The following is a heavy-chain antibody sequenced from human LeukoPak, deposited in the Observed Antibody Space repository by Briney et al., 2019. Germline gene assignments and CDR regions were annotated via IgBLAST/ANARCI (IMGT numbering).Heavy chain of an antibody. J-gene: IGHJ4*02. CDR2: IYRSGKT. Sequence: SETLSLTCAVSGGSINNSHWWSWVRQPPGKGLEWIGEIYRSGKTNHNPSLESRVTMSVDQSKNQVSLRLSSVTAADTAVYYCTRDPHSSSPPDYWGQGTLVTVSS. D-gene: IGHD6-6*01. CDR3: TRDPHSSSPPDY. CDR1: GGSINNSHW. V-gene: IGHV4-4*02.